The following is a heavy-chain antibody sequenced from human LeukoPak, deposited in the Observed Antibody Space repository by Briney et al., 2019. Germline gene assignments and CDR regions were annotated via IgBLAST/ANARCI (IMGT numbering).Heavy chain of an antibody. D-gene: IGHD2-2*01. Sequence: ASVKVSCKASGYTFTSYGIRWVRQAPGQGLEWRGWISAYNGNTNYAQKLQGRVTMTTDTSTSTAYMELRSLRSDDTAVYYCARGGGYCSSTSCYVFDYWGQGTLVTVSS. V-gene: IGHV1-18*01. CDR1: GYTFTSYG. J-gene: IGHJ4*02. CDR2: ISAYNGNT. CDR3: ARGGGYCSSTSCYVFDY.